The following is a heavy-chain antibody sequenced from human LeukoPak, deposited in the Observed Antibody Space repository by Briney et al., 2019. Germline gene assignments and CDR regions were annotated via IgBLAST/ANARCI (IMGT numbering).Heavy chain of an antibody. CDR2: IYCSGST. Sequence: SETLSLTCTVSGGSISSGGYYWSWIRQHPGKGLEWIGYIYCSGSTYYNPSLKSRVTISVDTSKNQFSLKLSSVTAADTAVYYCARDKGGVNKYFQHWGQGTLVTVSS. D-gene: IGHD2/OR15-2a*01. CDR3: ARDKGGVNKYFQH. V-gene: IGHV4-31*03. J-gene: IGHJ1*01. CDR1: GGSISSGGYY.